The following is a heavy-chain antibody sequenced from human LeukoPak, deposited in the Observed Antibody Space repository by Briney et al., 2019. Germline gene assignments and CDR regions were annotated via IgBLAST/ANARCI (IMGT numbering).Heavy chain of an antibody. V-gene: IGHV3-23*01. J-gene: IGHJ5*02. D-gene: IGHD1-14*01. CDR3: AKVGNSDFDL. CDR1: GFTFSSYA. CDR2: ISGSGGST. Sequence: LSGGSLRLSCAASGFTFSSYAMSWVRQAPGKGLEWVSAISGSGGSTYYADSVNGRFTISRDNSKNTLYLQMNSLRAEDTAVYYCAKVGNSDFDLWGQGTLVTVSS.